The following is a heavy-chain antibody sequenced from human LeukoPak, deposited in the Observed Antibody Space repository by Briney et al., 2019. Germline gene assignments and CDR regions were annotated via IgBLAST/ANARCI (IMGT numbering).Heavy chain of an antibody. CDR2: IRGSGSST. Sequence: PGGSLRLSCAASGFTFSSYVMSWVRQAPGKGLEWVSDIRGSGSSTYYADSVKGRFTISRDNSNHTLYLQMNSLTAEDTAVYYCTKRAEFGGFDPWGQGTLVTVSS. CDR1: GFTFSSYV. D-gene: IGHD3-10*01. J-gene: IGHJ5*02. V-gene: IGHV3-23*01. CDR3: TKRAEFGGFDP.